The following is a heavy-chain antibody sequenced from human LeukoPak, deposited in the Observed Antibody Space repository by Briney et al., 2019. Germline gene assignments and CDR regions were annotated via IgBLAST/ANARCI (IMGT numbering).Heavy chain of an antibody. J-gene: IGHJ4*02. D-gene: IGHD2/OR15-2a*01. Sequence: GGSLRLSCAASGFTFSSYAMHWVRQAPGKGLEWVAVISHDGSDKYSGDSVKGRFTISRDNSKNTLYLQMNSLRAEDTAVYYYARDPFLGGGQGTLVTVSS. V-gene: IGHV3-30-3*01. CDR3: ARDPFLG. CDR1: GFTFSSYA. CDR2: ISHDGSDK.